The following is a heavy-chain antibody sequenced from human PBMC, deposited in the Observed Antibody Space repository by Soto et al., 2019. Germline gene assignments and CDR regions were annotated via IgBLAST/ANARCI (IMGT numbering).Heavy chain of an antibody. V-gene: IGHV4-4*07. Sequence: SVTWTCSGGFLSRHYWRLIPQPAGKGLEWIGRIYTSGSTNYNPSLKSRVPMSVDTSKNQFALKLRSVTAADTAVYYCAREGVIQGYSSRWGFDYWGQGTLVTVYS. CDR1: GGFLSRHY. CDR3: AREGVIQGYSSRWGFDY. CDR2: IYTSGST. D-gene: IGHD6-19*01. J-gene: IGHJ4*02.